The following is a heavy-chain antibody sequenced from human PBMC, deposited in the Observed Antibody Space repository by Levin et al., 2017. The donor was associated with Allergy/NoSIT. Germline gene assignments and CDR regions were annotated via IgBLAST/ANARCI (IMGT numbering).Heavy chain of an antibody. Sequence: ESGPTLVKPTQTLTLTCTFSGFSLTSTGVGVGWIRQPPGKALEWLALIHWNGNERYSPSLKSRLAITKDTSKNQVVLTMTSMDPLDTATYYCARRLGIEGGDYYFDYWGQGTLVTVSS. CDR1: GFSLTSTGVG. D-gene: IGHD2-21*01. CDR2: IHWNGNE. CDR3: ARRLGIEGGDYYFDY. V-gene: IGHV2-5*01. J-gene: IGHJ4*02.